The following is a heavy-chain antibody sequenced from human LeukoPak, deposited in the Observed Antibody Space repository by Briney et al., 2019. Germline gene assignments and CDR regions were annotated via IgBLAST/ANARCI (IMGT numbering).Heavy chain of an antibody. D-gene: IGHD6-19*01. Sequence: PGGSLRLSCAASGFSFSTFGMHWVRQAPGKGLEWVVVISHDGSNKFYVDSVKGRFTISRDNAKNSLYLQMSSLRAEDTALYLCAGGDRNGWYFYYWGQGTLVTVSS. J-gene: IGHJ4*02. CDR1: GFSFSTFG. CDR2: ISHDGSNK. CDR3: AGGDRNGWYFYY. V-gene: IGHV3-30*03.